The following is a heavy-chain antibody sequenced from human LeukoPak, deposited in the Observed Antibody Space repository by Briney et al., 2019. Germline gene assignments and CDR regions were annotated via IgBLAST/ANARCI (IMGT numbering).Heavy chain of an antibody. CDR1: GFAFSSYS. Sequence: GGSLRLSCAASGFAFSSYSMNWVRQAPGKGLEWVSSISSSSSYIYYADSVKGRFTISRDNAKNSLYLLMNSLRAEDTAVYYCARDFVVVPAATNWFDPWGQGTLVTVSS. CDR3: ARDFVVVPAATNWFDP. CDR2: ISSSSSYI. V-gene: IGHV3-21*01. D-gene: IGHD2-2*01. J-gene: IGHJ5*02.